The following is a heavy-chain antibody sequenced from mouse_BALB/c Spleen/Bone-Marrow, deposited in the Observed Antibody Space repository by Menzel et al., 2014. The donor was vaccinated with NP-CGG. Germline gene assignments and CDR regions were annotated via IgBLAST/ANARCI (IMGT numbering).Heavy chain of an antibody. Sequence: VQLVESGAELMKPGASVKISCKATGYTFSSYWIEWVKQRPGHGLEWIGEILPGSGSTNYNEKFKGKATFTADTSSNTAYIQLSSLTSEDSAVYFCARGGYYGSSLFAYWGQGTLVTVSA. J-gene: IGHJ3*01. CDR1: GYTFSSYW. CDR2: ILPGSGST. CDR3: ARGGYYGSSLFAY. V-gene: IGHV1-9*01. D-gene: IGHD1-1*01.